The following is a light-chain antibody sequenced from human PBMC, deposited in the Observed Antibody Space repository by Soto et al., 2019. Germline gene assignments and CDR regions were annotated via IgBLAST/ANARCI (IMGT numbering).Light chain of an antibody. CDR2: GAS. CDR3: QQYDNSPIT. Sequence: EIVLTQSPCILSLSPGERASLSCGASQSISSSFLAWYQQKPGQAPRLLIYGASSRATGIPDRFSGTGSETDFTLTISRLEPEDFAVYYCQQYDNSPITFGQGTRLEN. CDR1: QSISSSF. V-gene: IGKV3-20*01. J-gene: IGKJ5*01.